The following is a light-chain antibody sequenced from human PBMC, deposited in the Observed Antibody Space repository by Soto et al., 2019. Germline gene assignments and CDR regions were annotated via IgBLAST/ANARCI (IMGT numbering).Light chain of an antibody. CDR3: QQYDRSAPGLT. CDR2: GAS. J-gene: IGKJ3*01. Sequence: EIVLTQSPGTLSLSPGERATLSCRASQSVSSSYLAWYQQKPGQAPRLLIYGASTRATGIPDRFSGSASGTDFTLTISRLEPEDFAVYYCQQYDRSAPGLTFGPGTKVDIK. CDR1: QSVSSSY. V-gene: IGKV3-20*01.